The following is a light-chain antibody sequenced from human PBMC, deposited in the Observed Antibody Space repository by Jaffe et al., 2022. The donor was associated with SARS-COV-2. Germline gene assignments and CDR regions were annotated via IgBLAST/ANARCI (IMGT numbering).Light chain of an antibody. V-gene: IGLV2-14*03. CDR3: SSYTHSRGV. J-gene: IGLJ3*02. CDR1: NSDIGDYKF. CDR2: DVS. Sequence: QSALTQPASVSGSPGQSITISCTGTNSDIGDYKFVSWYQQHPGKAPKLLIYDVSVRPSGVSTRFSGSKSGNTASLTISGLQDEDEADYFCSSYTHSRGVFGGGTKLTVL.